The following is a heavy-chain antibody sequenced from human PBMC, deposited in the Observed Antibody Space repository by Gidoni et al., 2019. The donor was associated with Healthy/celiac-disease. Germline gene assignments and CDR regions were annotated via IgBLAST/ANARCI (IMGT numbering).Heavy chain of an antibody. D-gene: IGHD3-10*01. CDR1: GYSFTSYW. J-gene: IGHJ5*02. CDR2: IYPGDSDT. V-gene: IGHV5-51*01. CDR3: ARQGLLWFGESSGGNWFDP. Sequence: EVQLVQSGAEVKKPGESLKISCKGSGYSFTSYWIGWVRQMPGKGLEWMGIIYPGDSDTRYSPSFQGQVTISADKSISTAYLQWSSLKASDTAMYYCARQGLLWFGESSGGNWFDPWGQGTLVTVSS.